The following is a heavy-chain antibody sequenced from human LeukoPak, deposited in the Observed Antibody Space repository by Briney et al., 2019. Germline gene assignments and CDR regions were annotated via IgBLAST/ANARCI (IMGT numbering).Heavy chain of an antibody. D-gene: IGHD4-17*01. V-gene: IGHV1-46*01. CDR3: ASQGGDYVRFDY. CDR2: INPSGGST. J-gene: IGHJ4*02. CDR1: GYTFTSYY. Sequence: ASVKVSCKASGYTFTSYYMHWVRQAPGQGLEWMGIINPSGGSTSYAQKFQGRVTMTRDTSTSTVYMELSSLRSEDTAVYYCASQGGDYVRFDYWGQETLVTVSS.